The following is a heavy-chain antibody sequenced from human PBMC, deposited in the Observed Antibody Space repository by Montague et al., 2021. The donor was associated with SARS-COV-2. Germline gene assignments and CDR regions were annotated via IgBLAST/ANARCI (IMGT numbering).Heavy chain of an antibody. CDR2: FCLNKST. J-gene: IGHJ5*02. V-gene: IGHV4-59*08. CDR3: ARHHPVGGVRP. CDR1: VSWNSGADR. D-gene: IGHD2-8*02. Sequence: SETLSLTCSGLVSWNSGADRKSTRLNPSHQKVSYADFCLNKSTNYNPSLKSRVTISVDTSKNQFSLKLSSVTAADTAVYYCARHHPVGGVRPWGQGTLVTVSS.